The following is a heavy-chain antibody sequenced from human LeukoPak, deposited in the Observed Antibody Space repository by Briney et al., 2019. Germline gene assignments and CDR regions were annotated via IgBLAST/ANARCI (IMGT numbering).Heavy chain of an antibody. CDR3: ARYSHYFDY. Sequence: SETLSLTCAVSGYSISSGYYWGWIRQPPGKGLEWIGSIYHSGSTYYNPSLKSRVTISVDTSKNQSSLKLSSVTAADTAVYYCARYSHYFDYWGQGTLVTVSS. CDR1: GYSISSGYY. CDR2: IYHSGST. V-gene: IGHV4-38-2*01. D-gene: IGHD6-13*01. J-gene: IGHJ4*02.